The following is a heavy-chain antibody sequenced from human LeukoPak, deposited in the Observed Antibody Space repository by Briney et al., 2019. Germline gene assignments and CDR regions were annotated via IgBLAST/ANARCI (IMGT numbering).Heavy chain of an antibody. D-gene: IGHD6-19*01. CDR3: AHRVVAGPLDY. CDR1: GFSLSTRGVG. Sequence: VSGPTLVKPTQTLTLTCTFSGFSLSTRGVGVGWIRQPPGKALEWLALIYWNDDKRYSPSLKSRLTNTKDTSKNQVVLTKTNMDPVDTATYYCAHRVVAGPLDYWGQGTLVTVSS. CDR2: IYWNDDK. V-gene: IGHV2-5*01. J-gene: IGHJ4*02.